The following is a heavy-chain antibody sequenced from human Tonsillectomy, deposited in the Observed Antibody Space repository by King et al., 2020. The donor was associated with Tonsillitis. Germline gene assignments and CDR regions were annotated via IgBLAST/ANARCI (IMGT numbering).Heavy chain of an antibody. CDR3: TRVRTVGFDAFDI. V-gene: IGHV3-74*01. CDR1: GFTFSSYW. J-gene: IGHJ3*02. D-gene: IGHD1/OR15-1a*01. Sequence: VQLVESGGGLVQPGGSLRLSCAASGFTFSSYWMHWVRQAPGKGLVWVSRIKIDGSSTSYADSVKGRYTNSRDNAKNTLYLQMNSLRAEDTAVYFCTRVRTVGFDAFDIWGQGTMVTVSS. CDR2: IKIDGSST.